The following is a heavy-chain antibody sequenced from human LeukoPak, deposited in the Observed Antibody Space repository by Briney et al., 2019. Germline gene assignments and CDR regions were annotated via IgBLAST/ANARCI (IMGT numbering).Heavy chain of an antibody. J-gene: IGHJ5*02. V-gene: IGHV3-7*05. Sequence: GGSLRFSCEASGFSFSSYWMSWVRQAPGKGLEWVANIKEDGGEIYYVDSVKGRFTISRDNSKNSLYLQVNSLRAEDTAVYYCARHLIGDSNGYYLGTYASWGQGTLVTVSS. CDR2: IKEDGGEI. CDR3: ARHLIGDSNGYYLGTYAS. D-gene: IGHD3-22*01. CDR1: GFSFSSYW.